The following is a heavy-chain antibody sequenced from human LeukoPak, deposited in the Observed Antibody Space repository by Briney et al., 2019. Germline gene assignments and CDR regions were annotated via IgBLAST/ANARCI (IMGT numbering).Heavy chain of an antibody. J-gene: IGHJ4*02. Sequence: GASVKVSCTASGYPFIDNHIHWVRQAPGQGPEWMGWISPKSGGTVYSQEFQGRVTLTSDTSINTVYMELSSLRSDDTAVYFCTREGSSGYYRYWGQGTLVTASS. V-gene: IGHV1-2*02. CDR2: ISPKSGGT. D-gene: IGHD3-3*01. CDR3: TREGSSGYYRY. CDR1: GYPFIDNH.